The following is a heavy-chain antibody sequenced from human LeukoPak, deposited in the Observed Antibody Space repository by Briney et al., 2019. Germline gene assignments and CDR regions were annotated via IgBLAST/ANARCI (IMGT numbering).Heavy chain of an antibody. V-gene: IGHV1-2*02. CDR3: AREKEGSYANYFDY. CDR2: INPNSGGT. D-gene: IGHD3-16*01. CDR1: GYTFTGYY. J-gene: IGHJ4*02. Sequence: ASVKVSCKASGYTFTGYYMHWVRQAPGQGPEWMGWINPNSGGTNYAQKFQGRVTMTRDTSFSTAYMELSRLRSDDTAVYYCAREKEGSYANYFDYWGQGTLVTVSS.